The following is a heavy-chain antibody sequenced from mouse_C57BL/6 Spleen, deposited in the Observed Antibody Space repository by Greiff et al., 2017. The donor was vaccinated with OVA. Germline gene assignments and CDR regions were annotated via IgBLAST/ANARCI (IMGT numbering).Heavy chain of an antibody. Sequence: VQLQRSGAELVRPGTSVKVSCKASGYAFTNYLIEWVKQRPGQGLEWIGVINPGSGGTNYNEKFKGKATLTADKSSSTAYMQLSSLTSEDSAVYFCASYYYGSSYYWGQGTTLTVSS. D-gene: IGHD1-1*01. CDR2: INPGSGGT. CDR3: ASYYYGSSYY. J-gene: IGHJ2*01. CDR1: GYAFTNYL. V-gene: IGHV1-54*01.